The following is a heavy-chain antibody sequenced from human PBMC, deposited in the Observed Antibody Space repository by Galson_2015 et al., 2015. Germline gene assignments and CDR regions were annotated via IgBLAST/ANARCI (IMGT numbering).Heavy chain of an antibody. V-gene: IGHV3-53*01. CDR2: IYSGGST. Sequence: SLRLSCAASGFTVSSNYMSWVRQAPGKGLEWVSVIYSGGSTYYADSVKGRFTISRDNSKNTLYLQMNSLRAEDTAVYYCARGRDYYDSSGYYPRVAYYFDYWGQGTLVTVSS. D-gene: IGHD3-22*01. CDR3: ARGRDYYDSSGYYPRVAYYFDY. CDR1: GFTVSSNY. J-gene: IGHJ4*02.